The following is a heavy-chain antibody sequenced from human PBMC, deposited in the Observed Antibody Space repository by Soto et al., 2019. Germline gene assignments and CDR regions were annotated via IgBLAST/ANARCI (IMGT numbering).Heavy chain of an antibody. V-gene: IGHV3-23*01. D-gene: IGHD3-3*01. Sequence: PGGSLRLSCAASGFTFSSYAMSWVRQAPGKGLEWVSAISGSGGSTYYADSVKGRFTISRDNSKNTLYLQMNSLRAEDTAVYYCAKADYYDFWSGYQDYWGQGTLVTVSS. CDR2: ISGSGGST. CDR3: AKADYYDFWSGYQDY. CDR1: GFTFSSYA. J-gene: IGHJ4*02.